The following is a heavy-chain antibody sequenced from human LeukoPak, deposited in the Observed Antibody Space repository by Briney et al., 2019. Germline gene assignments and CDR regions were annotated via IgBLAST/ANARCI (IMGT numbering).Heavy chain of an antibody. Sequence: PGGSLRLSCAASGFTFSNAWMSWVRQAPGKGLEWVGRIKSKTDGGTTDYAAPVKGRFTISRDDSKNTLYLQMNSLKTEDTAVYYCTTDYYGSGSYYNTLLSLFDYWGQGTLVTVSP. V-gene: IGHV3-15*01. D-gene: IGHD3-10*01. CDR3: TTDYYGSGSYYNTLLSLFDY. CDR1: GFTFSNAW. J-gene: IGHJ4*02. CDR2: IKSKTDGGTT.